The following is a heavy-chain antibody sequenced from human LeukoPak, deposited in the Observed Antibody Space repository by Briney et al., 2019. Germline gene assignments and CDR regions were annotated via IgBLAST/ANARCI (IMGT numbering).Heavy chain of an antibody. CDR2: ISWNSGDI. Sequence: GGSLRLSCAGSGFTFSTYAMHWVRQAPGKGLEWVSGISWNSGDIGYADSVKGRFTVSRDNAKTSIYLQMNSLRVEDTALYYCAKDMAGTAVTGSTFDYWGQGTLVTVSS. V-gene: IGHV3-9*01. D-gene: IGHD6-19*01. CDR1: GFTFSTYA. CDR3: AKDMAGTAVTGSTFDY. J-gene: IGHJ4*02.